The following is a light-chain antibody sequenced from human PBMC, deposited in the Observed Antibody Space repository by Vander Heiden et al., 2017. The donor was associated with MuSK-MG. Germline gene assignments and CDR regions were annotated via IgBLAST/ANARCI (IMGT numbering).Light chain of an antibody. CDR3: QNHDTGPLT. V-gene: IGKV1-27*01. CDR2: DTT. J-gene: IGKJ3*01. CDR1: QGLSGN. Sequence: FQMTESPASLSASLGDRVTITCRASQGLSGNLAWYQQTPGKGVRLLIHDTTTLHSGVPTRFSGSGSGTDFTITISGLQPEDVATYYCQNHDTGPLTFGPGTKVDIK.